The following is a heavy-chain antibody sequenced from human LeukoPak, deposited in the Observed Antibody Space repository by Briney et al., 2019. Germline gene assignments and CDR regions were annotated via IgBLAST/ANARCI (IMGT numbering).Heavy chain of an antibody. J-gene: IGHJ4*02. CDR1: GFTFSSYG. CDR3: ARGSLFSSGWYFDY. D-gene: IGHD6-19*01. Sequence: PGRSLRLSCAASGFTFSSYGMHWVRQAPGKGLEWVAVIWYDGSNKYYADSVKGRFTISRDNSKNTLYLQMNSLRAEDTAVYYCARGSLFSSGWYFDYWGQGTLVTVSS. CDR2: IWYDGSNK. V-gene: IGHV3-33*01.